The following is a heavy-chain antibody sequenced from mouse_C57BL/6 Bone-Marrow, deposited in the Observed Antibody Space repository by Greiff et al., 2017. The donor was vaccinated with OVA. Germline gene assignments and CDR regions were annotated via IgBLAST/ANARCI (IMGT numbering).Heavy chain of an antibody. J-gene: IGHJ1*03. CDR1: GYAFSSSW. D-gene: IGHD1-1*01. Sequence: VQLQQSGPELVKPGASVKISCKASGYAFSSSWMNWVKQRPGKGLEWIGRIYPGDGDTNYNGKFKGKATLTADKSSSTAYMQLSSLTSEDFAVYFCAKEGALITRDFDVWGTGTTVTVSS. V-gene: IGHV1-82*01. CDR2: IYPGDGDT. CDR3: AKEGALITRDFDV.